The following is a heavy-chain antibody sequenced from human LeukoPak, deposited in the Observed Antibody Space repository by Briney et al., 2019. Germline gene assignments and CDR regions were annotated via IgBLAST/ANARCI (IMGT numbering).Heavy chain of an antibody. CDR2: IIPILGIA. V-gene: IGHV1-69*02. Sequence: GASVKVSCKASGGTFSSYTISWVRQAPGQGLEWMGRIIPILGIANYAQKFQGRVTITADKSTSTAYMELSSLRSEDTAAYYCARVDDSSGWYADAFDIWGQGTMVTVSS. J-gene: IGHJ3*02. CDR1: GGTFSSYT. CDR3: ARVDDSSGWYADAFDI. D-gene: IGHD6-19*01.